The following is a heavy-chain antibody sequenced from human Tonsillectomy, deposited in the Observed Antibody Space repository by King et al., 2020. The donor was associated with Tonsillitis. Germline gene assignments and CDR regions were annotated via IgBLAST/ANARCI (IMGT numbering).Heavy chain of an antibody. V-gene: IGHV2-70*11. J-gene: IGHJ4*02. CDR3: ARSWGIEGAGSFDY. CDR1: GFSLSTSGMC. CDR2: IDWDDDK. Sequence: TLKESGPALGKPTQTLTLTCTFSGFSLSTSGMCVSWIRQPPGKALEWLARIDWDDDKYYRTSLKTRLTISKDTSKNQVVLTMTNMDPVDTATYYCARSWGIEGAGSFDYWGQGTLVTVSS. D-gene: IGHD6-13*01.